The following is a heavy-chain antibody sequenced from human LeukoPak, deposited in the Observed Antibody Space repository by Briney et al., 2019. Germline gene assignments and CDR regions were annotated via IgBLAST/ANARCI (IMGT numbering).Heavy chain of an antibody. CDR3: ARGDRWYSGYDYTGGTFPFDI. CDR2: INPNSGGT. CDR1: GYTFTGYY. Sequence: GASVKVSCKASGYTFTGYYMHWVRQAPGQGLEWMGWINPNSGGTNYAQKFQGWVTMTRDTSISTAYMELSRLRSDDTAVYYCARGDRWYSGYDYTGGTFPFDIWGQGTMVTVSS. J-gene: IGHJ3*02. D-gene: IGHD5-12*01. V-gene: IGHV1-2*04.